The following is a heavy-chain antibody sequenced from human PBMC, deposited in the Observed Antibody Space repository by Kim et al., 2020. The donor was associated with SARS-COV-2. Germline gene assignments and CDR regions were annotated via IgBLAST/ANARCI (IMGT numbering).Heavy chain of an antibody. D-gene: IGHD6-19*01. V-gene: IGHV4-34*01. J-gene: IGHJ5*02. CDR1: GGSFSGYY. Sequence: SEILSLTCAVYGGSFSGYYWSWIRQPPGKGLEWIGEINHSGSTNYNPSLKSRVTISVDTSKNQFSLKLSSVTAADTAVYYCARMDYGSGWSNWFDPWGQGTLVTVSS. CDR2: INHSGST. CDR3: ARMDYGSGWSNWFDP.